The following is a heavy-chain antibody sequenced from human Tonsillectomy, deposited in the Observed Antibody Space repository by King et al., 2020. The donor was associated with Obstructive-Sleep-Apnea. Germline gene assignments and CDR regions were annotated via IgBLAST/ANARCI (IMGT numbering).Heavy chain of an antibody. J-gene: IGHJ4*02. Sequence: VQLVESGGGLVQPGESLRLSCAASGFTFSSYAMSWVRQAPGKGLERVSAISGSGDNTYYADSVKGRFTISKDNSKNTLYLQMNSLRAEDTAVYYCAKMSYYYDSSGYPDYWGQGTLVTVSS. CDR1: GFTFSSYA. CDR3: AKMSYYYDSSGYPDY. CDR2: ISGSGDNT. D-gene: IGHD3-22*01. V-gene: IGHV3-23*04.